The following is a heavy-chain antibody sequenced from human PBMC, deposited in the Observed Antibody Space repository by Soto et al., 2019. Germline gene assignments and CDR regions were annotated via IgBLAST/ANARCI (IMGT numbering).Heavy chain of an antibody. J-gene: IGHJ2*01. CDR2: IYHSGST. CDR3: ARETYYYDRSGYSWYLDV. V-gene: IGHV4-30-2*01. D-gene: IGHD3-22*01. CDR1: GGSISSGGYS. Sequence: QLQLQESGSGLVKPSQTLSLTCAVSGGSISSGGYSWSWIRQPPGKGLEWIGYIYHSGSTYYNPSLKSRVTISSHRSENQFSLNLSSVTAADTAVYFCARETYYYDRSGYSWYLDVWGRGTLVTVSA.